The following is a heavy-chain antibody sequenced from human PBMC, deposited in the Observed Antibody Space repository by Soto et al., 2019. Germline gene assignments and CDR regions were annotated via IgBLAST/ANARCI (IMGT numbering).Heavy chain of an antibody. Sequence: PSETLSLTCAVSGGSISSGGYYWSWIRQPPGKGLEWIGYIHYSGSTNYNPSLKSRVTMSVDTSKNQFSLRLTSVTAADTAVYYCARLHCHSPNCDPLDPWGQGTLVTVSS. V-gene: IGHV4-61*08. CDR1: GGSISSGGYY. J-gene: IGHJ5*02. D-gene: IGHD2-2*01. CDR2: IHYSGST. CDR3: ARLHCHSPNCDPLDP.